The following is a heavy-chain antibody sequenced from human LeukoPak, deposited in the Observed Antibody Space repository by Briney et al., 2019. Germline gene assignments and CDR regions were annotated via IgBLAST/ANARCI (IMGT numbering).Heavy chain of an antibody. V-gene: IGHV4-59*01. CDR2: IYYSGST. D-gene: IGHD1-26*01. CDR3: ARPSGSYQYYFDY. Sequence: SETLSLTCTVSGGSISCYYWSWIRQPPGKGLEWIGYIYYSGSTNYNPSLKSRVTISVDTSKNQFSLKLSSVTAADTAVYYCARPSGSYQYYFDYWGQGTLVTVSS. CDR1: GGSISCYY. J-gene: IGHJ4*02.